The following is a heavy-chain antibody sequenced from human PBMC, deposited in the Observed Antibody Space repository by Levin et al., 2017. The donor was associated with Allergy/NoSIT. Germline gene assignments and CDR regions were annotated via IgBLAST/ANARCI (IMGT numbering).Heavy chain of an antibody. CDR2: INSNAINT. Sequence: PGGSLRLSCAASGFTFSNYAMSWVRLPPGKGLEWVSSINSNAINTYYADSVKGRFTISRDNSKNTLYLEMNNLRTEDTAIYYCASDLEFCPDSACPSYTTFDFWGQGTLVTVSS. CDR3: ASDLEFCPDSACPSYTTFDF. V-gene: IGHV3-23*01. J-gene: IGHJ4*02. D-gene: IGHD3-3*01. CDR1: GFTFSNYA.